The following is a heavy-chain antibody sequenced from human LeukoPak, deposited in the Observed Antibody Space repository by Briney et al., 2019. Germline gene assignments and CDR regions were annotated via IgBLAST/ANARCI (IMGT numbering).Heavy chain of an antibody. J-gene: IGHJ6*04. CDR1: GHSLTELS. D-gene: IGHD3-10*01. Sequence: ASVKVSCKVSGHSLTELSMHWVRQAPGKGLEWMGGFDPESGETVYAQKFQARSTMTEGAPTDTVYMELSSLTLEDTAVYYCASLLCYGDLIDHFGMDVWGKGTTVIVSS. V-gene: IGHV1-24*01. CDR2: FDPESGET. CDR3: ASLLCYGDLIDHFGMDV.